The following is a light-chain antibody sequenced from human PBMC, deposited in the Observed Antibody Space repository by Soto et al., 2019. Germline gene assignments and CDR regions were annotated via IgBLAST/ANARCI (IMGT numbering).Light chain of an antibody. Sequence: EIELTQSPGTLSLSPGERATLSCRASQSVSSSYLAWYQQKPGQAPRLLIYGASSRATGFTNRFSGSGSGTGFTLIISRLDSEDFAVYYCQQYGSSLPFGGGTKLEIK. CDR3: QQYGSSLP. V-gene: IGKV3-20*01. CDR2: GAS. J-gene: IGKJ4*01. CDR1: QSVSSSY.